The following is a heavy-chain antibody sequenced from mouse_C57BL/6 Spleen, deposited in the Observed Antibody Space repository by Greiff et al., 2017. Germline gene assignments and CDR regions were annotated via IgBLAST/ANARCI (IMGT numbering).Heavy chain of an antibody. J-gene: IGHJ1*03. CDR2: ISDGGSYT. D-gene: IGHD1-1*01. CDR3: ARRYGSSYWYFDV. Sequence: EVMLVESGGGLVKPGGSLKLSCAASGFTFSSYAMSWVRQTPEKRLEWVATISDGGSYTYYPDNVKGRFTISRDNAKNNRYLQMSHLKSEDTAMYYCARRYGSSYWYFDVWGTGTTVTVSS. V-gene: IGHV5-4*03. CDR1: GFTFSSYA.